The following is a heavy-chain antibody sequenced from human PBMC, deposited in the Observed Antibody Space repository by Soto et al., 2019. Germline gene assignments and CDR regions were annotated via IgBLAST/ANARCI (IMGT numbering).Heavy chain of an antibody. Sequence: EVQLLESGGGLVQPGGSLRLSCVASGFAFSNYALGWVRQAPGEGLEWVSGISGGSETTSYADSVKGRFTISRDNSKDTLFLQMNSLRAEDTATYFCAKDLDGGFGELFFDEWGQGTLVTVSS. V-gene: IGHV3-23*01. CDR2: ISGGSETT. J-gene: IGHJ4*02. D-gene: IGHD3-10*01. CDR3: AKDLDGGFGELFFDE. CDR1: GFAFSNYA.